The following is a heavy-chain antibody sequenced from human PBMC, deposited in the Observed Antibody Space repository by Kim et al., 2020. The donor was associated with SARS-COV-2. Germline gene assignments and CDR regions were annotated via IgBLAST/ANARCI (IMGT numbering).Heavy chain of an antibody. CDR3: AKDMSYVGPFDY. J-gene: IGHJ4*02. CDR1: GFTFDDYA. D-gene: IGHD1-26*01. CDR2: ISWNSGSI. V-gene: IGHV3-9*01. Sequence: GGSLRLSCAASGFTFDDYAMHWVRQAPGKGLEWVSGISWNSGSIGYADSVKGRFTISRDNAKNSLYLQMNSLRAEDTALYYCAKDMSYVGPFDYWGQGTLVTVSS.